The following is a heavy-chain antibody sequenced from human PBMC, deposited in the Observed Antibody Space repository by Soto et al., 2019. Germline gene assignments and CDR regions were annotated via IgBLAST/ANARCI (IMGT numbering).Heavy chain of an antibody. CDR2: IYYSGST. D-gene: IGHD3-22*01. CDR1: GGSISSGGYY. Sequence: QVQLQESGPGLVKPSQTLSLTCTVSGGSISSGGYYWSWIRQHPGKGLEWIGYIYYSGSTYYNPSLKSRVTISVDTSKNQFSLKLSSVTAADTAVYYCARVSQGEYDNSGYRWGYFDYWGQGTLVTVSS. CDR3: ARVSQGEYDNSGYRWGYFDY. J-gene: IGHJ4*02. V-gene: IGHV4-31*03.